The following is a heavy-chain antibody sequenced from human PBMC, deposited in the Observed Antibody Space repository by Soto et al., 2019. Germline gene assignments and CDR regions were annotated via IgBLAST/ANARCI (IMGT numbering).Heavy chain of an antibody. CDR3: ARWSYLDY. CDR1: GFTFSSYA. Sequence: TGGSLRLSCAASGFTFSSYAMHWVRQAPGKGLEWVAFMSYDGSHIYYADSEKGRFTISRDNSKNTLYLQMNSLRPEDTSVYYCARWSYLDYWGQGTRVTVSS. J-gene: IGHJ4*02. D-gene: IGHD3-3*01. V-gene: IGHV3-30*04. CDR2: MSYDGSHI.